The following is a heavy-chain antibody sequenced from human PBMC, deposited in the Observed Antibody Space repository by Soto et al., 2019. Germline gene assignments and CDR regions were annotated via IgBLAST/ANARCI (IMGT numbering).Heavy chain of an antibody. CDR2: ISAYNGNT. V-gene: IGHV1-18*01. CDR3: ARDRTTAVLDY. CDR1: GYTFTSYG. Sequence: GSVKVCSKASGYTFTSYGMSLVRQAPGQGLEWMGWISAYNGNTNYAQKLQGRVTMTTDTSTSTAYMELRSLRSDDTAVYYCARDRTTAVLDYWGQGTLVTVSS. D-gene: IGHD6-13*01. J-gene: IGHJ4*02.